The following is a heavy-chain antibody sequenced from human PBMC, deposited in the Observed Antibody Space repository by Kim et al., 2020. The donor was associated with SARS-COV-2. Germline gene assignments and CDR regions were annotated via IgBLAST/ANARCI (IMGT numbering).Heavy chain of an antibody. Sequence: SETLSLTCTVSGGSISSYYWSWIRQPPGKGLEWIGYIYYSGSTNYNPSLKSRVTISVDTSKNQFSLKLSSVTAADTAVYYCARVTGDYGDCLDYWGQGTLVTVSS. J-gene: IGHJ4*02. CDR2: IYYSGST. D-gene: IGHD4-17*01. CDR3: ARVTGDYGDCLDY. CDR1: GGSISSYY. V-gene: IGHV4-59*01.